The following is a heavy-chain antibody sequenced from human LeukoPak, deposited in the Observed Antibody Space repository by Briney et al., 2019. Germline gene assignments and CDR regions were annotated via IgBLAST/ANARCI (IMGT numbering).Heavy chain of an antibody. CDR2: IIPILGIA. CDR1: GGTFSSYT. D-gene: IGHD2-2*01. V-gene: IGHV1-69*04. J-gene: IGHJ5*02. CDR3: ARDEGYCSSTSCNRIGKYNWFDP. Sequence: SVKVSCKASGGTFSSYTISWVRQAPGQGLEWMGRIIPILGIANYAQKFQGRVTITADKSTSTAYMELSSLRSEDTAVYYCARDEGYCSSTSCNRIGKYNWFDPWGQGTLVTVSS.